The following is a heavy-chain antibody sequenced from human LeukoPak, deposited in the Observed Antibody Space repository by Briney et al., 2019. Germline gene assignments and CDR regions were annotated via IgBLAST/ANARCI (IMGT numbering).Heavy chain of an antibody. J-gene: IGHJ6*02. CDR3: ARWGDVVVRYGMDV. CDR1: GGSISSGGYY. Sequence: PSETLSLTCTVSGGSISSGGYYWSWIRQHPGKGLEWIGYIYYSGSTYYNPSLKSRVTISVDTSKNQFSLKLSSVTAADTAVYYCARWGDVVVRYGMDVWGQGTTVTVSS. V-gene: IGHV4-31*03. CDR2: IYYSGST. D-gene: IGHD2-2*01.